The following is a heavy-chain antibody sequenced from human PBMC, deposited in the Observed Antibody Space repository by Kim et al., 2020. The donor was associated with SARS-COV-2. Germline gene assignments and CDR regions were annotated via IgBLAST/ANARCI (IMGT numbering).Heavy chain of an antibody. CDR2: ISSGGGST. D-gene: IGHD5-18*01. V-gene: IGHV3-23*01. Sequence: GGSLRLSCAASGFTFSSYAMNWVRQAPGKGLEWVSAISSGGGSTYFADSVKGRFTISRDNSKNTLYLQMNSLRAEDTAVYYCAKCADCYGYSEGHFDYWGESAMVTVLS. J-gene: IGHJ4*02. CDR3: AKCADCYGYSEGHFDY. CDR1: GFTFSSYA.